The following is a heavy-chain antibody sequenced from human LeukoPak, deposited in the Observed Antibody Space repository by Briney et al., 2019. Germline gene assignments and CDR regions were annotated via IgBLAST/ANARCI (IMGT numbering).Heavy chain of an antibody. CDR2: IIPIFGTA. Sequence: SVKVSCKASGGTFSSYAISWVRQAPGQGLEWMGGIIPIFGTANYAQKFQGRVTITADKSTSTAYMELSSLRSEDTAMHYCARSDDYGDSTSFDYWGQGTLVTVSS. J-gene: IGHJ4*02. CDR3: ARSDDYGDSTSFDY. V-gene: IGHV1-69*06. D-gene: IGHD4-17*01. CDR1: GGTFSSYA.